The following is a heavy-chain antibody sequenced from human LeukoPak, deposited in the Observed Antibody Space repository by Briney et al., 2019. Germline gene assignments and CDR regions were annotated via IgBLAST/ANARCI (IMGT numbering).Heavy chain of an antibody. CDR1: GFTFSSYA. J-gene: IGHJ4*02. Sequence: PGGSLRLSCAASGFTFSSYAMSWVRQAPGKGREWVSAISGSGGSTYYADSVKGRFTISRDNSKNTLYLQMNSLRAEDTAVYYCAKESHYYGSGSHFDYWGQGTLVTVSS. CDR3: AKESHYYGSGSHFDY. D-gene: IGHD3-10*01. V-gene: IGHV3-23*01. CDR2: ISGSGGST.